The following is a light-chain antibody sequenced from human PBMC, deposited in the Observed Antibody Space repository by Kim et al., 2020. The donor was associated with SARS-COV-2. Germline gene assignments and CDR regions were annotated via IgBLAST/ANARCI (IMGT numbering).Light chain of an antibody. Sequence: DVVLTQSPLSLPVTLGQPASMSCRSSQSLVYSEGNTYLNWFQQRPGQSPRRLIYNVSKRDSGVPDRFSGSGSGTDFTLKISRVEAEDVGFYYCMQGTHSITFGQGTRLEIK. CDR1: QSLVYSEGNTY. V-gene: IGKV2-30*01. J-gene: IGKJ5*01. CDR3: MQGTHSIT. CDR2: NVS.